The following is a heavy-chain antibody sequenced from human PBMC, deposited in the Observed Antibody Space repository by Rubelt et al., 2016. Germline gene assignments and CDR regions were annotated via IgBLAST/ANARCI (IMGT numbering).Heavy chain of an antibody. CDR1: GYTFTSYG. J-gene: IGHJ4*02. Sequence: QVQLVQSGSEVKKPGASVKVSCKASGYTFTSYGVSWVRQAPGQGFEWMGCINPTSGVPKFAQKFQGRVTMTREAAISKAYMELTRLTSDDTAVDYCARDRPSDCWGQGTLVTVSS. V-gene: IGHV1-2*02. CDR3: ARDRPSDC. CDR2: INPTSGVP.